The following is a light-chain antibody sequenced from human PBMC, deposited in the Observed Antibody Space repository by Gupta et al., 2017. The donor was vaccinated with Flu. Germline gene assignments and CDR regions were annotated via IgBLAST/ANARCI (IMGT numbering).Light chain of an antibody. CDR1: QGIRDY. J-gene: IGKJ1*01. CDR3: LQQVYSPWT. V-gene: IGKV1-17*01. Sequence: DIQMTQSPSSLSASVGDTVTITCRASQGIRDYLGWYQQKPGRAPKLLISDPYNRQRGVPSRFSGSAAGTEFTLTISSLQAEDFATYYCLQQVYSPWTFGQGTKVDIK. CDR2: DPY.